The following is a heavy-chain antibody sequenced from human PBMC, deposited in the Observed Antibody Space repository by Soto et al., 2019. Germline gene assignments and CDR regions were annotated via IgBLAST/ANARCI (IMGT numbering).Heavy chain of an antibody. CDR1: GFTFRCYT. D-gene: IGHD2-15*01. J-gene: IGHJ6*02. V-gene: IGHV3-48*02. CDR3: ATLGGYCCGGSCYPVYYGLDV. CDR2: ISSGGDTM. Sequence: EIQLVESGGGLVQPGGSLRLSCAASGFTFRCYTMNWVRQAPGKGLEWVSSISSGGDTMDYADSVKGRFSISRDNAKNSLYLQMNSLRDEDTAVYYCATLGGYCCGGSCYPVYYGLDVWGQGTTVTVSS.